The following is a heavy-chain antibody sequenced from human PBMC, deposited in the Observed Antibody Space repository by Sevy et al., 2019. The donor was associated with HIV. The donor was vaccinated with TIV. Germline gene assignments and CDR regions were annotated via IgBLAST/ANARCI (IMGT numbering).Heavy chain of an antibody. CDR2: ISGSGGST. J-gene: IGHJ6*02. D-gene: IGHD2-2*02. Sequence: GGSLRLSCAASGFIFSSYAMSWVRQAPGKGLECVSGISGSGGSTYDADSVKGRFTISRDNSKNTLYLQMNSLRAEDTAVYYCAKVGYCSSTSCYTIYYGMDVWGQGTTVTVSS. V-gene: IGHV3-23*01. CDR1: GFIFSSYA. CDR3: AKVGYCSSTSCYTIYYGMDV.